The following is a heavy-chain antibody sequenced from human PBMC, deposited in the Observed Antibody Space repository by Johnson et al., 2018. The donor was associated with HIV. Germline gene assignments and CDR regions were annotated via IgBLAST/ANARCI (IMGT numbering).Heavy chain of an antibody. D-gene: IGHD1-26*01. CDR2: IKREVDGGTT. V-gene: IGHV3-15*01. CDR1: GLTLRNAW. J-gene: IGHJ3*01. Sequence: VQLVESGGGLVTPGGSLRISCSGSGLTLRNAWMTWVRQAPGKGLEWVGHIKREVDGGTTDYTAPVKGRFTILRYDSKNILYLQRNNLKAEDTALYYCTTRLNSGTYWGNYDFDVWGQGTMVTVSS. CDR3: TTRLNSGTYWGNYDFDV.